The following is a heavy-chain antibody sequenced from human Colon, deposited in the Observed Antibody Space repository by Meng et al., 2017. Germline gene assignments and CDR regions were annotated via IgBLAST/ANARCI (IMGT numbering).Heavy chain of an antibody. Sequence: LSCTITGYSIGSGDYWGWIRQAPGKGLEWIASIHHDGTTYYNPSLKSRVTISMDMSKNQFSLKLTSVTAADTAIYYCVRDRGDGGTTDFWGRGTLVTVSS. J-gene: IGHJ4*02. CDR1: GYSIGSGDY. CDR2: IHHDGTT. D-gene: IGHD1-7*01. CDR3: VRDRGDGGTTDF. V-gene: IGHV4-38-2*02.